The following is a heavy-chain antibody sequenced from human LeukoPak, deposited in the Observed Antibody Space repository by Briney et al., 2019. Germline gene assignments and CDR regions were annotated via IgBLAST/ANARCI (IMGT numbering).Heavy chain of an antibody. V-gene: IGHV4-39*01. CDR1: GGSISSNSYY. CDR2: IYYSGST. Sequence: SETLSLTCAVSGGSISSNSYYWGWIRQPPGKGLEWIGSIYYSGSTYYNPSLKSRVTISVDTSKNQFSLNLNSVTAADTAVYYCARRPPSYSDNSGTYYLGGFDYWGQGTLVTVSS. CDR3: ARRPPSYSDNSGTYYLGGFDY. D-gene: IGHD3-10*01. J-gene: IGHJ4*02.